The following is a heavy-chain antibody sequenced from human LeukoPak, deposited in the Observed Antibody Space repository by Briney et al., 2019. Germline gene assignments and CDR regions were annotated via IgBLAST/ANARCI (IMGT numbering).Heavy chain of an antibody. Sequence: GRSLRLSCAASGFTFYDYAMHWVRQAPGKGLEWVSGISWNSGSIGYADSVKGRFTISRDNAKNSLYLQMNGLRAEDTALYYCAKDMSGYSYGYEVDYWGQGTLVTVSS. D-gene: IGHD5-18*01. CDR1: GFTFYDYA. V-gene: IGHV3-9*01. CDR2: ISWNSGSI. J-gene: IGHJ4*02. CDR3: AKDMSGYSYGYEVDY.